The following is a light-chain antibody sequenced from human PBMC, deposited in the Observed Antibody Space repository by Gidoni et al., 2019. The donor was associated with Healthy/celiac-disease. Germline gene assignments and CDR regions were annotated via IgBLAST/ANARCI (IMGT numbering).Light chain of an antibody. J-gene: IGKJ4*01. V-gene: IGKV1-39*01. CDR1: QSISSY. Sequence: DIQMTQSPSSLSASVGDRVTITCRASQSISSYLNWYQQKPGKAPKLLIYAASSVQSGVPSRFSGSGSGTDFTLTISSLQPEDFATYYCQQSYSTPPELTFGGGTKVEIK. CDR2: AAS. CDR3: QQSYSTPPELT.